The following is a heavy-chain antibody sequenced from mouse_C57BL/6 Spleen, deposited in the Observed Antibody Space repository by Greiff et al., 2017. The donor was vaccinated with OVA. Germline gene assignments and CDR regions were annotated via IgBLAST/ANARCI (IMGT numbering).Heavy chain of an antibody. CDR3: ARDNYYGSSYYFGY. CDR1: GFTFSSYA. V-gene: IGHV5-4*01. CDR2: ISAGGSYT. J-gene: IGHJ2*01. D-gene: IGHD1-1*01. Sequence: EVQRVESGGGLVKPGGSLKLSCAASGFTFSSYAMSWVRQTPEKRLEWVATISAGGSYTYYPDNAKNNLYLQISHLKSEDTTMYYGARDNYYGSSYYFGYWGQGTTLSVSS.